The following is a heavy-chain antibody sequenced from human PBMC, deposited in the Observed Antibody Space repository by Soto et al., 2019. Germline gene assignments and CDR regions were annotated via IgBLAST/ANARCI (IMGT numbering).Heavy chain of an antibody. V-gene: IGHV3-21*01. CDR1: GFSFSSYS. CDR3: ARDRARSNGADYYYYYGMDF. D-gene: IGHD1-1*01. J-gene: IGHJ6*02. CDR2: ISGSSSYI. Sequence: GSLRLSCAASGFSFSSYSMNWVRQAPGKGLELVSSISGSSSYIYYADSVKGRFTISRDNAKNSLYLQMNSLRAEDTAVYYCARDRARSNGADYYYYYGMDFWGQGTTVTVPS.